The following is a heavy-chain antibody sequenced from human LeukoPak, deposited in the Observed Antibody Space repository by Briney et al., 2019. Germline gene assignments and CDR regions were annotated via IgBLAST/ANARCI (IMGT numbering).Heavy chain of an antibody. Sequence: LSGGSLRLSCAASGFTFDDYAMHWVRHAPGKGLEWVSLISGDGGSTYYADSVKGRFTISRDNSKNSLYLQMNSLRTEDTALYYCAKDILESPGFDPWGQGTLVTVSS. J-gene: IGHJ5*02. CDR1: GFTFDDYA. D-gene: IGHD5-24*01. V-gene: IGHV3-43*02. CDR2: ISGDGGST. CDR3: AKDILESPGFDP.